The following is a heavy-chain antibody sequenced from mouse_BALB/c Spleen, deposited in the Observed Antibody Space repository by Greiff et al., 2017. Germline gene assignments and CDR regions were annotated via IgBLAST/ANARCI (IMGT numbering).Heavy chain of an antibody. D-gene: IGHD2-4*01. J-gene: IGHJ4*01. CDR1: GYTFTSYV. Sequence: VQLQQSGPELVKPGASVKMSCKASGYTFTSYVMHWVKQKPGQGLEWIGYINPYNDGTKYNQKFKDKATLTADKSSSTAYMQLSSLTSEDSAVYYCARRGTMITTGYAMDYWGQGTSVTVSS. CDR3: ARRGTMITTGYAMDY. V-gene: IGHV1-14*01. CDR2: INPYNDGT.